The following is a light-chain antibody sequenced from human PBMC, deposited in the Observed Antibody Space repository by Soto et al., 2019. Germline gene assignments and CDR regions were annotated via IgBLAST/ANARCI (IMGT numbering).Light chain of an antibody. CDR1: SRDVGGYNY. CDR3: SAYTSSSTYV. CDR2: EVS. J-gene: IGLJ1*01. V-gene: IGLV2-14*01. Sequence: QSVLTQPASVSGSPGQSITISCTGTSRDVGGYNYVSWYQQHPGKGPKLMIDEVSNRSSGGSNRFCGSKSGNTASLTIYGLQAEGEADYYFSAYTSSSTYVFGTGTKLTVL.